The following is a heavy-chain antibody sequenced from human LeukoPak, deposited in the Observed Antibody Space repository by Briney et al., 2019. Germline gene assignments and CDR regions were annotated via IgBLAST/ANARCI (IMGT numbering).Heavy chain of an antibody. CDR3: ARVFSVLLWFGELFDY. V-gene: IGHV3-21*01. Sequence: GGSLRLSCAASGFTFSDYSMNWVRQAPGKGLEWVSSITSSSSYIYYADSVEGRFTISRDNAKNSLYLQMNSLRAEDTAVYYCARVFSVLLWFGELFDYWGQGTLVTVSS. CDR1: GFTFSDYS. D-gene: IGHD3-10*01. CDR2: ITSSSSYI. J-gene: IGHJ4*02.